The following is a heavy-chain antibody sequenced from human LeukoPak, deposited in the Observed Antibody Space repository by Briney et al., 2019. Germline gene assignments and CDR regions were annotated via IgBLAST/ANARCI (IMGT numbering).Heavy chain of an antibody. D-gene: IGHD6-19*01. CDR3: ARNLAVAYPDD. V-gene: IGHV3-48*01. Sequence: GGSLRLSCAASGFTFSSFSMNWVRQGPGKGLEWISYISNSASSIQYADSVKGRFTISRDNAENSLYLQMNSLRAEDTAVYYCARNLAVAYPDDWGQGTLVTVSS. CDR2: ISNSASSI. J-gene: IGHJ4*02. CDR1: GFTFSSFS.